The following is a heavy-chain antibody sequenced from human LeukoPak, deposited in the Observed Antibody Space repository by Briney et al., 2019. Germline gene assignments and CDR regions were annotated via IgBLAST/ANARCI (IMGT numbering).Heavy chain of an antibody. J-gene: IGHJ4*02. CDR3: AKARVGAAAGYFDY. CDR2: ISWNSGSI. D-gene: IGHD6-13*01. V-gene: IGHV3-9*01. Sequence: GGSLRLSCAASGFTFKNYWMSWVRQAPGKGLEWVSGISWNSGSIGYADSVKSRFTISRDNAKNSLYLQMNSLRAEDTALYYCAKARVGAAAGYFDYWGQGTLVTVSS. CDR1: GFTFKNYW.